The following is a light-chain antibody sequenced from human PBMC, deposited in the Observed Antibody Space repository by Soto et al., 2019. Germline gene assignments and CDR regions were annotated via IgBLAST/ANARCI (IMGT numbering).Light chain of an antibody. J-gene: IGKJ1*01. CDR1: QSVRNNY. CDR3: QQYGSSPWT. CDR2: AAS. Sequence: EIVLTQSPGTLSLSPGERATLSCRASQSVRNNYLAWYQQKSGQAPRLLIYAASGRATGIPDRFSGSGSGTDLPLTISRLEPEDFAVYHCQQYGSSPWTFGQGTKVEIK. V-gene: IGKV3-20*01.